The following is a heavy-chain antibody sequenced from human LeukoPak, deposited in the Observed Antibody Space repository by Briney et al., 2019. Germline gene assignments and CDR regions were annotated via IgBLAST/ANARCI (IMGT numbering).Heavy chain of an antibody. J-gene: IGHJ4*02. Sequence: GGSLRLSCAASGFTFSSYEMNWVRQAPGKGLEWVSYISSRGSTIYYADSVKGRFTISRDNSKNSLYLQMNSLRAEDTAVYYCARVWQYDYWGQGTLVTVSS. CDR1: GFTFSSYE. V-gene: IGHV3-48*03. CDR2: ISSRGSTI. D-gene: IGHD2-21*01. CDR3: ARVWQYDY.